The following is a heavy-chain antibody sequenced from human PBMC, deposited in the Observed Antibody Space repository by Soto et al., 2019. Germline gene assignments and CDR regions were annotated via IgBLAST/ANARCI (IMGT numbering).Heavy chain of an antibody. D-gene: IGHD5-12*01. CDR1: GGSISSYY. J-gene: IGHJ4*02. Sequence: SETLSVTCTVSGGSISSYYWSWIRQPPGKGLEWIGYIYYSGSTNYNPSLKSRVTISVDTSKNQFSLKLSSVTAADTAVYYCARGKRRGYSGYDSEIDLDYWGQGTLVTVSS. V-gene: IGHV4-59*01. CDR3: ARGKRRGYSGYDSEIDLDY. CDR2: IYYSGST.